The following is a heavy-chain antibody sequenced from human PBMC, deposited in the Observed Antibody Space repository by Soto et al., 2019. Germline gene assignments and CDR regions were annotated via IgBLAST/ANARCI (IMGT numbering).Heavy chain of an antibody. J-gene: IGHJ3*02. V-gene: IGHV3-7*03. CDR1: GFTFSSYW. CDR3: AREKLDQLVPDAFDI. Sequence: GGSLRLSCAASGFTFSSYWRSWVRQAPGKGLEWVANIKQDGSEKYYVDSVKGRFTISRDNAKNSLYLQMNSLRAEDTAVYYCAREKLDQLVPDAFDIWGQGTMVTVSS. CDR2: IKQDGSEK. D-gene: IGHD6-6*01.